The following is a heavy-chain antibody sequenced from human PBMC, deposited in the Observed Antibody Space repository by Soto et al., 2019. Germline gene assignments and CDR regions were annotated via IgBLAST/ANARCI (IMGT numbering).Heavy chain of an antibody. D-gene: IGHD3-10*01. V-gene: IGHV1-69*06. J-gene: IGHJ5*02. Sequence: SVKVSCKASGGTFSSYAISWVRQAPGQGLEWMGGIIPIFGTANYAQKFQGRVTITADKSTSTAYMELSSLRSEDTAVYYCARTYYYGSGSFPWFDPWGQGTLVTVSS. CDR3: ARTYYYGSGSFPWFDP. CDR1: GGTFSSYA. CDR2: IIPIFGTA.